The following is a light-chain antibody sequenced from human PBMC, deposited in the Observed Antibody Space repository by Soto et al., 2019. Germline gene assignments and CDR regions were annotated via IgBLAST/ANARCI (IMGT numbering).Light chain of an antibody. CDR1: QSVLYSSNNKNY. Sequence: DIVMTQSPDSLAVSLGERATINCKSSQSVLYSSNNKNYLAWYQQKPGQPPKLLISWASTREFGVPDRFSGSGSGTDFTLTINTLQAEDVAVYYCQQDYSTPQTFGQGTKVEIK. J-gene: IGKJ1*01. CDR2: WAS. CDR3: QQDYSTPQT. V-gene: IGKV4-1*01.